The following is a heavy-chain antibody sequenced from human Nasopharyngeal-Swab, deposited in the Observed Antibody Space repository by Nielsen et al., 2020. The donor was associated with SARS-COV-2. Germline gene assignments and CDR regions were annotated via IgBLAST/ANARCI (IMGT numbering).Heavy chain of an antibody. J-gene: IGHJ6*03. V-gene: IGHV3-11*04. D-gene: IGHD4-17*01. CDR2: ISSSGSTI. CDR3: ARAGGDYYYYYYMDV. Sequence: LKISCAASGFTFSDYYMSWIRQAPGKGLEWVSYISSSGSTIYYADSVKGRFTISRDNAKNSLYLQMNSLRAEDTAVYYCARAGGDYYYYYYMDVWGEGTTVTVSS. CDR1: GFTFSDYY.